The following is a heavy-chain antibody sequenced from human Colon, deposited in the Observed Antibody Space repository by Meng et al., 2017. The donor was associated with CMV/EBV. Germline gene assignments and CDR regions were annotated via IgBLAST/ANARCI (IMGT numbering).Heavy chain of an antibody. Sequence: GGSLRLSCAAPGFTFNSNSMSWVRQGPGKGRDWVSGIIGVGDTTYYADSVKGRFTSSRDNSKNTLYLRLIDLRAEDTAMYYCAKDRAYCGSISYSPDYFDGWGQG. D-gene: IGHD2-21*02. CDR3: AKDRAYCGSISYSPDYFDG. V-gene: IGHV3-23*01. CDR2: IIGVGDTT. J-gene: IGHJ4*02. CDR1: GFTFNSNS.